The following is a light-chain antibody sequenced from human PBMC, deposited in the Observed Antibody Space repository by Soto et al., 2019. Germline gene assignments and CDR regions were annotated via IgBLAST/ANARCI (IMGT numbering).Light chain of an antibody. CDR1: QSVSSN. Sequence: EIVLTQSPATLSLSPGERATLSCRASQSVSSNLAWYQQKPGRAPRLLIYDASNRATGIPARFSGSGSGTDFTLTISSLEPEDFAVYYCQRGDTFGRGTRLEIK. J-gene: IGKJ5*01. CDR3: QRGDT. CDR2: DAS. V-gene: IGKV3-11*01.